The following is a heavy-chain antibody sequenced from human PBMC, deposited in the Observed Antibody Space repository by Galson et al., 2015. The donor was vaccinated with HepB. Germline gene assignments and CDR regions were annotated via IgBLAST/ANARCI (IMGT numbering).Heavy chain of an antibody. CDR2: IKQDGSEK. D-gene: IGHD3-3*01. Sequence: SLRLSCAASGFTFSSYWMSWVRQAPGKGLEWVANIKQDGSEKYYVDSVKGRFTISRDNAKNSLYLHMNSLRAEDTAVYYCARLYYDFWSGYPAPFDYWGQGTLVTVPS. CDR1: GFTFSSYW. CDR3: ARLYYDFWSGYPAPFDY. J-gene: IGHJ4*02. V-gene: IGHV3-7*01.